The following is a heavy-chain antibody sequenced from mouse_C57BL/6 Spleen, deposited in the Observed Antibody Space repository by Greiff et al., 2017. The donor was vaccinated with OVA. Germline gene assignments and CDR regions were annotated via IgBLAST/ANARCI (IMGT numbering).Heavy chain of an antibody. Sequence: QVHVKQSGPGLVQPSQSLSITCTVSGFSLTSYGVHWVRQSPGKGLEWLGVIWSGGSTDYNAAFISRLSISKDKSKSQVFFKMNSLQADDTAIYYWARIEEYGSSSPERAMDYWGQGTSVTVSS. CDR1: GFSLTSYG. J-gene: IGHJ4*01. D-gene: IGHD1-1*01. V-gene: IGHV2-2*01. CDR2: IWSGGST. CDR3: ARIEEYGSSSPERAMDY.